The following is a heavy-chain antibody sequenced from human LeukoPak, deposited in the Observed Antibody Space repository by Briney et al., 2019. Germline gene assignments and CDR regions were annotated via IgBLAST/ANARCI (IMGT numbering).Heavy chain of an antibody. CDR1: GLTFSNAW. J-gene: IGHJ3*01. D-gene: IGHD3-10*01. Sequence: PGGSLRLSCAASGLTFSNAWMSWVRQAPGKGLEWVANIKQDGSEKYYVDSVKGRFTISRDNAKNSLYLQMNSLRAEDTAVYYCARGYYYGSGSYLVWGQGTMVTVSS. CDR3: ARGYYYGSGSYLV. CDR2: IKQDGSEK. V-gene: IGHV3-7*04.